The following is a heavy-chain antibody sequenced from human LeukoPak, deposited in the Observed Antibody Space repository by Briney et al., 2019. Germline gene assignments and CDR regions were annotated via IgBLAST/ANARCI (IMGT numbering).Heavy chain of an antibody. CDR2: MYLSGTT. CDR3: ATRDQSRTDVVPPDY. J-gene: IGHJ4*02. CDR1: GDSINSLDL. D-gene: IGHD5-18*01. V-gene: IGHV4-4*02. Sequence: SGTLSLTCTVSGDSINSLDLWSWVRQPPGKGLEWIGEMYLSGTTHSNPSVKSRVTISIDKSKNHLSLNLNSVTAADTAMYYCATRDQSRTDVVPPDYWGQGTLVTVSS.